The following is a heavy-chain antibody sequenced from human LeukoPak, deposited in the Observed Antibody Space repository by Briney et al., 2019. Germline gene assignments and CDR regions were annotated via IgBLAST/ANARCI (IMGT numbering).Heavy chain of an antibody. J-gene: IGHJ1*01. CDR3: AGVSYYDSSGYYYGYFQH. D-gene: IGHD3-22*01. CDR1: GGSISSGSYY. CDR2: IYTSGST. Sequence: SETLSLTCTVSGGSISSGSYYWSWIRQPAGKGLEWIGRIYTSGSTNYNPSLKSRVTISVDTSKNQFSLKLSSVTAADTAVYYCAGVSYYDSSGYYYGYFQHWGQGTLVTVSS. V-gene: IGHV4-61*02.